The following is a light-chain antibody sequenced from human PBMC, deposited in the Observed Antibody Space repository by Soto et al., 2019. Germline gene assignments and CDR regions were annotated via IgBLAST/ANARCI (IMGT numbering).Light chain of an antibody. J-gene: IGKJ1*01. CDR3: HQYNNGPPWT. CDR2: GAS. V-gene: IGKV3-15*01. CDR1: QSVSTN. Sequence: RVMTQSPATLSLSPGERATLSCRASQSVSTNVAWYQQKPGQAPRLLIYGASTRATDIPARFSGSGSGTDFTLSISILQAADFAVYYCHQYNNGPPWTFGQGTKVEV.